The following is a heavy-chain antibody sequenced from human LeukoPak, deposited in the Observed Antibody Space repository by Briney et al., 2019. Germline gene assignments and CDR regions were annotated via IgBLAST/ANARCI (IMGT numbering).Heavy chain of an antibody. J-gene: IGHJ6*03. D-gene: IGHD4-17*01. Sequence: ASVKVSCKASGYTFTGYYTHWVRQAPGQGLEWMGWINPNSGGTNYAQKFQGRVTMTRDTSISTAYMELSRLRSDDTAVYYCARVYGDYVGYYYMDVWGKGTTVTVSS. CDR1: GYTFTGYY. CDR2: INPNSGGT. V-gene: IGHV1-2*02. CDR3: ARVYGDYVGYYYMDV.